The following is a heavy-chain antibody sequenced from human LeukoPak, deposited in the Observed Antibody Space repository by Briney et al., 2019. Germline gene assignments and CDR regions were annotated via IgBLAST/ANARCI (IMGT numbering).Heavy chain of an antibody. CDR2: IYYSGST. V-gene: IGHV4-39*01. CDR3: ARVVSIWRLRGVVDY. J-gene: IGHJ4*02. CDR1: GGSISLSNYY. D-gene: IGHD3-3*01. Sequence: SETLSLTCSVSGGSISLSNYYWGWIRQPPGKGLEWIGSIYYSGSTYDNLSLKSRVTMSIDTSKDQFSLKLTSVTAADTAVYYCARVVSIWRLRGVVDYWGQGTLVTVSS.